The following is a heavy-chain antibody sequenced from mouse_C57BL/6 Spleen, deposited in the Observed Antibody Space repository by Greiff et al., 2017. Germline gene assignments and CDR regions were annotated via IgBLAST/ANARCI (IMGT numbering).Heavy chain of an antibody. CDR3: ARSTTVVEDYAMDY. CDR1: GYSFTDYN. CDR2: INPNYGTT. D-gene: IGHD1-1*01. J-gene: IGHJ4*01. V-gene: IGHV1-39*01. Sequence: EVQLQQSGPELVKPGASVKISCKASGYSFTDYNMNWVKQSNGKSLEWIGVINPNYGTTSYNPKFKGKATLTVDKSSNTAYMQRNSLTSEDSAVYYCARSTTVVEDYAMDYWGQGTSVTVSS.